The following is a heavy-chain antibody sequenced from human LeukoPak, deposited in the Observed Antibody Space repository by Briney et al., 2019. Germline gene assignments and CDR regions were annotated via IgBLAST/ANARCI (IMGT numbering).Heavy chain of an antibody. V-gene: IGHV1-2*02. CDR3: ARDQSDSSGYNLYYYYYMDV. CDR1: GYTFTGYY. CDR2: INPNSGGT. J-gene: IGHJ6*03. D-gene: IGHD3-22*01. Sequence: ASVKVSCKASGYTFTGYYMHWVRQAPGQGLEWMGWINPNSGGTNYAQKFQGRVTMTRDTSISTAYMELSRLRSDDTAVYYCARDQSDSSGYNLYYYYYMDVWGKGPRSPSP.